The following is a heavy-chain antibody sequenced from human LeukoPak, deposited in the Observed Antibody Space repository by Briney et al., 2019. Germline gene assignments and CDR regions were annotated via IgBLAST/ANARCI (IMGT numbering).Heavy chain of an antibody. V-gene: IGHV4-30-2*01. Sequence: PSETLSLTCAVSGGSVSSGGYSWSWIRQPPGKDLEWIGYIYDSGSTYYNSSLKSRVTISVDWSKNQFSLKLSSVTAADTAVYYCARRNGPFDYWGQGTLVTVSS. J-gene: IGHJ4*02. D-gene: IGHD1-1*01. CDR1: GGSVSSGGYS. CDR3: ARRNGPFDY. CDR2: IYDSGST.